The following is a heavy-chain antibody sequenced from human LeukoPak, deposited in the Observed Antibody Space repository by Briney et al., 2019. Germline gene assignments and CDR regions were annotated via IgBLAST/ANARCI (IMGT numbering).Heavy chain of an antibody. CDR2: IFPGDSDT. J-gene: IGHJ5*02. CDR3: ARRQGSSSGINWFDP. Sequence: GESLKISCKGSGYTFTNYWIGWVRQMPGKGLEWMGIIFPGDSDTRYSPSFQGQVTISADKSISTAYLQWSSLKASDTAMYYCARRQGSSSGINWFDPWGQGTLVIVSS. CDR1: GYTFTNYW. D-gene: IGHD6-6*01. V-gene: IGHV5-51*01.